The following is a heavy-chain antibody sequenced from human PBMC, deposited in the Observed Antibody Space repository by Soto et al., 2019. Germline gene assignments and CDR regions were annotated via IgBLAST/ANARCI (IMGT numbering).Heavy chain of an antibody. Sequence: SETLSLTCTVSGGSIRNYFWTWIRQPAGKGLEWIGRIYSSGNTVYNASLKSRVTMSIDMSKNQFSLKLSSMTAADTAVYYCVRDVESPGISGSWGAFDIWGQGTVVTVS. D-gene: IGHD1-20*01. V-gene: IGHV4-4*07. CDR1: GGSIRNYF. J-gene: IGHJ3*02. CDR3: VRDVESPGISGSWGAFDI. CDR2: IYSSGNT.